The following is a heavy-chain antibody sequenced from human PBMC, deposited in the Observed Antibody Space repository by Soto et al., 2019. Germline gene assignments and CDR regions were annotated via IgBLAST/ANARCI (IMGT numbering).Heavy chain of an antibody. CDR3: ARAFYGMDV. Sequence: SGPTLVNPTQTLTLTCTVSGFSLSGSGMRVTWIRQPPGKALEWLARIDWEDTKLYSTSLKTRLTISKDTSKNQVVLTMTNVDPADTGTYYCARAFYGMDVWGQGTTVTGLL. CDR2: IDWEDTK. V-gene: IGHV2-70*04. CDR1: GFSLSGSGMR. J-gene: IGHJ6*02.